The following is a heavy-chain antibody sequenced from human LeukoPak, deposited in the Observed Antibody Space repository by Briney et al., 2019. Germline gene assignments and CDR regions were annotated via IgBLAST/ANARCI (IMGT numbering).Heavy chain of an antibody. CDR3: ARESYGMDV. CDR2: ISSDGSNK. CDR1: GFTFSSYA. J-gene: IGHJ6*02. V-gene: IGHV3-30-3*01. Sequence: PGGSLRLSCAASGFTFSSYAMHWVRQAPGKGLEWVAIISSDGSNKDYADSVKGRFTISRDNSKNTLYLQMNSLRAEDTAVYYCARESYGMDVWGQGTTVTVSS.